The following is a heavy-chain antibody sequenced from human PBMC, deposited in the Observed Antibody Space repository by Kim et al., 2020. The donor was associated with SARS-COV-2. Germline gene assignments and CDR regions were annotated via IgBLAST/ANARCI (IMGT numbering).Heavy chain of an antibody. CDR2: INAGNGNT. CDR1: GYTFTSYA. Sequence: ASVKVSCKASGYTFTSYAMHWVRQAPGQRLEWMGWINAGNGNTKYSQKFQGRVTITRDTSASTAYMELSSLRSEDTAVYYCARDLGTVPDYYYGMDVWGQGTTVTVSS. D-gene: IGHD4-17*01. V-gene: IGHV1-3*01. J-gene: IGHJ6*02. CDR3: ARDLGTVPDYYYGMDV.